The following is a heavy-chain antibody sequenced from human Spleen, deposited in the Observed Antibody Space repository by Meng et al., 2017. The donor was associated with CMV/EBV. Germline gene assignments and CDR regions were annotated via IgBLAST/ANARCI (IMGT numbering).Heavy chain of an antibody. CDR3: VRDRGPVAGTLDY. CDR1: EFTFSDYY. J-gene: IGHJ4*02. Sequence: GGSLRLSCAASEFTFSDYYMSWIRQAPGKGLEWVSYISGSGGSTKYADSVKGRFTISRDNAKNTLYLQMNSLRAEDTAVYYCVRDRGPVAGTLDYWGQGILVTVSS. CDR2: ISGSGGST. D-gene: IGHD6-13*01. V-gene: IGHV3-11*05.